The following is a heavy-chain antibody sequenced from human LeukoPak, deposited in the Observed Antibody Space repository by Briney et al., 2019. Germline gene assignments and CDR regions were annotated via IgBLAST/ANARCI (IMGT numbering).Heavy chain of an antibody. J-gene: IGHJ4*02. CDR1: GFTFSSYA. CDR3: ARDLSDYVWGSYRWNYFDY. V-gene: IGHV3-30-3*01. D-gene: IGHD3-16*02. CDR2: ISYDGSNK. Sequence: GGSLRLSCAASGFTFSSYAMHWVRQAPGKGLEWVAVISYDGSNKYYADSVKGRFTISRGNSKNTLYLQMNSLRAEDTAVYYCARDLSDYVWGSYRWNYFDYWGQGTLVTVSS.